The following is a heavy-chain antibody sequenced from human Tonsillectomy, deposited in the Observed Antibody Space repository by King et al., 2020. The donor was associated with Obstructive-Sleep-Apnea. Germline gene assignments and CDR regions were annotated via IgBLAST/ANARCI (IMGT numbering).Heavy chain of an antibody. J-gene: IGHJ4*02. CDR2: IYPGDSDI. Sequence: VQLVESGAEVKKPGESLKISCKGSGYSFITYWIGWVRQMPGKGLEWMGIIYPGDSDIRYSPSFQSQVTISADKSISTAYLQWSSLKASDTAMYYCARRPAIVGTSQGFDYWGQGTLVTVSS. CDR1: GYSFITYW. D-gene: IGHD1-26*01. CDR3: ARRPAIVGTSQGFDY. V-gene: IGHV5-51*01.